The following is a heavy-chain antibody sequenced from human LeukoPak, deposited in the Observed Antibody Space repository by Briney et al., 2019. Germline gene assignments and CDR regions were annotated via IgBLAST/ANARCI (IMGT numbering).Heavy chain of an antibody. CDR1: GFTFSSYS. D-gene: IGHD4-23*01. CDR3: ARHPDYGGTPHDY. CDR2: ISSSSSYI. J-gene: IGHJ4*02. V-gene: IGHV3-21*01. Sequence: PGGSLRLSCAASGFTFSSYSMNWVRQAPGKGLEWVSSISSSSSYIYYADSVKGRFTISRDNAKNSLYLQMNSLRAEDTAVYYCARHPDYGGTPHDYWGQGTLVTVSS.